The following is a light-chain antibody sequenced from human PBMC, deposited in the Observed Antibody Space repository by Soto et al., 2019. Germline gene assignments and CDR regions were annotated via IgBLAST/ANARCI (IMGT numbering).Light chain of an antibody. CDR2: EVS. V-gene: IGLV2-23*02. Sequence: QSALTQPASVSGSPGQSITISCTGTSRDVGLYNLVSWYQQLPGKAPKLIIYEVSERPSGISDRFSGSKSGNTASLTISGLQDGDEADYYSCSYVGSSILMCGGGTKVTVL. CDR3: CSYVGSSILM. CDR1: SRDVGLYNL. J-gene: IGLJ3*02.